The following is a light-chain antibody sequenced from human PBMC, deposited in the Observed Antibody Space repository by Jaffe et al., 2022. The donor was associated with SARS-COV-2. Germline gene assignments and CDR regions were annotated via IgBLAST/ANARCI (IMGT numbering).Light chain of an antibody. CDR1: SSDVGTYNY. CDR3: ASYTNTAVI. V-gene: IGLV2-14*03. J-gene: IGLJ2*01. Sequence: QSALTQPASVSGSPGQAITISCTGTSSDVGTYNYVSWYQHHPGKAPTLIIWDVSNRPSGISNRFSGSKSGDTAMLVISGLQAEDEAHYYCASYTNTAVIFGGGTKVTVL. CDR2: DVS.